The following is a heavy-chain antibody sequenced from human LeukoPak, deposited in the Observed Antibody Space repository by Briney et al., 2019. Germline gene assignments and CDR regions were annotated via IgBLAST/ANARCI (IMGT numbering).Heavy chain of an antibody. J-gene: IGHJ4*02. CDR2: ISYDGSNK. CDR3: ARDYLSY. V-gene: IGHV3-30*04. Sequence: GGSLRLSCAASGFTFSSYAMLWVRPAPGKGLEWVAVISYDGSNKYYADSVKGRFTISRDNSKNTLYLQMNSLRAEDTAVYYCARDYLSYWGQGTLVTVSS. CDR1: GFTFSSYA. D-gene: IGHD2/OR15-2a*01.